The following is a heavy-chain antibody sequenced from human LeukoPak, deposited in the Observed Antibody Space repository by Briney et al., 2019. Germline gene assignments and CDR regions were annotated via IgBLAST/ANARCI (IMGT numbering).Heavy chain of an antibody. CDR1: GGSMSSTPYY. J-gene: IGHJ4*02. CDR2: IYYSGSP. Sequence: SETLSLTCTVSGGSMSSTPYYWGWIRQPPGKGLEWIGSIYYSGSPQYNPSLKSRVTISIDTSKKQFSLRLSSVTAADTAVYYCALYTASTMNDDWGQGTLVTVSS. V-gene: IGHV4-39*01. CDR3: ALYTASTMNDD. D-gene: IGHD5/OR15-5a*01.